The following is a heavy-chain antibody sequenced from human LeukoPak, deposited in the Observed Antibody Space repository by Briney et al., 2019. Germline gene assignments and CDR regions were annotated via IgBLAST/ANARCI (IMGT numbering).Heavy chain of an antibody. CDR1: GGTFSSYA. V-gene: IGHV1-69*06. CDR2: IIPIFGTA. CDR3: ARVDSLYSGSYNITYAFDI. D-gene: IGHD1-26*01. J-gene: IGHJ3*02. Sequence: GASVKVSCKASGGTFSSYAISWVRQAPGQGLEWMGGIIPIFGTANYAQKFQGRVTITADKSTSTAYMELSSLRSEDTAVYYCARVDSLYSGSYNITYAFDIWGQGTMVTVSS.